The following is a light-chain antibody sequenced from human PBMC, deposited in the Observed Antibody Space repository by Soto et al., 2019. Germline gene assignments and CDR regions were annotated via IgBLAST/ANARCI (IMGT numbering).Light chain of an antibody. Sequence: QLVLTQSPSASASLGASVKLTCTLSSGHSSYAIAWHQKQPGKGPRYLMDLNNDGSHSKGDGIPDRFSGSSSGAERYLIISSLQSEDEADLYCQTWGTGFQVFGGGTKLTVL. CDR1: SGHSSYA. V-gene: IGLV4-69*01. CDR3: QTWGTGFQV. CDR2: LNNDGSH. J-gene: IGLJ2*01.